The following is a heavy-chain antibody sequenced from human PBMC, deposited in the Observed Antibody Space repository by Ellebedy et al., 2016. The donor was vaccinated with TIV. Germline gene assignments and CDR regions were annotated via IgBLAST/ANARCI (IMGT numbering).Heavy chain of an antibody. J-gene: IGHJ4*02. CDR1: GFTFSSYW. CDR2: IKQAGSEK. Sequence: PGGSLRLSCAASGFTFSSYWMNWVRQAPGKGLEWVANIKQAGSEKYYVDSVKGRFTISRDNTKNLLYLQMNSLRAEDTAVYYCSFSRLVPYWGQGTLVTVSS. CDR3: SFSRLVPY. D-gene: IGHD6-19*01. V-gene: IGHV3-7*03.